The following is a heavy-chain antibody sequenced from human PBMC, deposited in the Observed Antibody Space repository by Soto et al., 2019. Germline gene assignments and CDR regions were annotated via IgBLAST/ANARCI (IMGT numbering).Heavy chain of an antibody. Sequence: QITLRESGPTLVQPTQTLTLTCTLSGVSLTTSGVGVGWIRQPPGKALEWLALIYWDDDKRFSPSLKSRLAILTDTSTTPVVMSTTPTAPVDTAIYSCAHRQRTVVVAAPFDLWGQGSQVTVSS. J-gene: IGHJ4*02. V-gene: IGHV2-5*02. CDR3: AHRQRTVVVAAPFDL. CDR2: IYWDDDK. CDR1: GVSLTTSGVG. D-gene: IGHD2-15*01.